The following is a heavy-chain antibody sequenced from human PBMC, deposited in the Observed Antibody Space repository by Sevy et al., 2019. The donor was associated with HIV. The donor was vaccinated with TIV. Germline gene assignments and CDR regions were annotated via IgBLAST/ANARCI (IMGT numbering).Heavy chain of an antibody. CDR2: ISAYNGNT. Sequence: ASVKVSCKASGYTFTNYGISWVRQAPGQGLEWMGWISAYNGNTNYAQKLQGRVTMTTDTSTSTAYMELRSLRSDDTAVYYCAGEWTGSGPLRVFDIWGQGTMVTVSS. V-gene: IGHV1-18*01. CDR1: GYTFTNYG. J-gene: IGHJ3*02. D-gene: IGHD6-19*01. CDR3: AGEWTGSGPLRVFDI.